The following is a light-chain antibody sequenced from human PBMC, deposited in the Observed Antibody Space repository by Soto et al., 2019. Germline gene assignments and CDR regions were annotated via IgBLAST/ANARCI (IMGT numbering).Light chain of an antibody. CDR1: QSISSW. CDR3: QQVSGYPLN. V-gene: IGKV1-5*01. CDR2: AAS. J-gene: IGKJ4*01. Sequence: DIQMTQSPSTLSASVGDRVTITCRASQSISSWLAWYQQGPGKAPKLLIYAASTLQSGVPSRFSGSASGTEFTLTISSLQPEDFATYYCQQVSGYPLNFGGGTKVDI.